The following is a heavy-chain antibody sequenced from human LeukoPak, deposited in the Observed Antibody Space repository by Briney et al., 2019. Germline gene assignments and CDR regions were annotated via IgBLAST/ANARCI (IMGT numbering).Heavy chain of an antibody. J-gene: IGHJ4*02. CDR2: IYYSGST. CDR1: GGSISSGDYY. D-gene: IGHD1-26*01. CDR3: ARGSGSYSKNFDY. Sequence: SETLSLTCTVSGGSISSGDYYWSWIRQPPGKGLEWIGYIYYSGSTYYNPSLKSRVTISVDTSKNQFSLKLSSVTAADTAVYYRARGSGSYSKNFDYWGQGTLVTASS. V-gene: IGHV4-30-4*01.